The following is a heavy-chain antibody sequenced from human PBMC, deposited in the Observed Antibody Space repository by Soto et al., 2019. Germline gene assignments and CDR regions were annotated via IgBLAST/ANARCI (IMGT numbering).Heavy chain of an antibody. J-gene: IGHJ4*02. CDR3: VNSPDSSTSDY. Sequence: SGPTLVNPTQTLTLTCTFSGFSLSTFGMGXGWIRQPPGKALEWLALIYWNDDKRYSPSLNSRLTIAKDTSKNLVVLTMTNVDPVDAATYYCVNSPDSSTSDYWGQGTLVTVSS. CDR2: IYWNDDK. D-gene: IGHD5-18*01. V-gene: IGHV2-5*01. CDR1: GFSLSTFGMG.